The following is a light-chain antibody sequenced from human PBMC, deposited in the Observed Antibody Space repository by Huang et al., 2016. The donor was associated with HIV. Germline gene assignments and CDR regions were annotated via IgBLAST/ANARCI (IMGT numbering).Light chain of an antibody. Sequence: DIVMTQSPDSLAVSLGERATINCKSSQRILYNSDKKNYLAWYQQKPGQPPKLLIYLASTRECGVPYRFSGSGSGTYFTLTISSLQAGDVAVYYCQQYYGSPPTFGQGTKVEIK. CDR1: QRILYNSDKKNY. CDR3: QQYYGSPPT. V-gene: IGKV4-1*01. CDR2: LAS. J-gene: IGKJ1*01.